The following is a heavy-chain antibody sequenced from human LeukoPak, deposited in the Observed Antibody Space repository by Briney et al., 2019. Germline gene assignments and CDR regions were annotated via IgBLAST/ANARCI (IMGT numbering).Heavy chain of an antibody. CDR3: ATGATSPIPGAATYTDF. J-gene: IGHJ4*02. CDR2: IFASGRV. V-gene: IGHV4-4*07. D-gene: IGHD1-26*01. CDR1: GGSMSSHY. Sequence: PSETLSLTCTVSGGSMSSHYWSWIRQPAGKGLEWIGRIFASGRVNYSPSLMSRVTMSLDMSKNQVSLKLTPVTAADTAIYYCATGATSPIPGAATYTDFWGQGTLVTVSS.